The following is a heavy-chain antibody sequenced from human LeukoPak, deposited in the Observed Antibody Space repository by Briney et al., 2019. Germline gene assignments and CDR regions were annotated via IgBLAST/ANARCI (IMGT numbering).Heavy chain of an antibody. CDR3: AREGGSCRYIDY. CDR2: IYSSGSN. J-gene: IGHJ4*02. Sequence: PSETLSLTCTVSGGPISSYYWSWIRQPAEKGLEWIGRIYSSGSNNYSPSLKSRVTMSVDTSKNQVSLNLSSVTAADTAVYYCAREGGSCRYIDYWGQGTLVTVSS. CDR1: GGPISSYY. D-gene: IGHD2-15*01. V-gene: IGHV4-4*07.